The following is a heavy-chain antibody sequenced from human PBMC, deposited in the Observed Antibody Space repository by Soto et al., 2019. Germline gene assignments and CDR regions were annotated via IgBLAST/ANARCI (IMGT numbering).Heavy chain of an antibody. CDR1: GGTFSSYA. V-gene: IGHV1-69*13. CDR3: AREDSSGFPRANDASDI. D-gene: IGHD3-22*01. J-gene: IGHJ3*02. Sequence: GASVKVSCKASGGTFSSYAISWVRQAPGQGLEWMGGIIPIFGTANYAQKFQGRVTITADESTSTAYMELSSLRSEDTAVYYCAREDSSGFPRANDASDIWGQGTMVTVSS. CDR2: IIPIFGTA.